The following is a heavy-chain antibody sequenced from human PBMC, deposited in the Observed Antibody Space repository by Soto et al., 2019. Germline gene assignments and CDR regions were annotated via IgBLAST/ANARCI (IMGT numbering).Heavy chain of an antibody. Sequence: QVQLVESGGGVVQPGRSLRLSCAASGFTFSSYAMHWVRQAPGKGLEWVAVISYDGSNKYYADSVKGRFTISRDNSKNTLYLQMNSLRAEDTAVYYCARDREELELLGGYYFDYWGQGTLVTVSS. CDR2: ISYDGSNK. J-gene: IGHJ4*02. V-gene: IGHV3-30-3*01. CDR1: GFTFSSYA. D-gene: IGHD1-7*01. CDR3: ARDREELELLGGYYFDY.